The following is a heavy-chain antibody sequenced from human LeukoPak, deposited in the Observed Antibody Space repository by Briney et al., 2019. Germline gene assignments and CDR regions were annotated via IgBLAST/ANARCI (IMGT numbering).Heavy chain of an antibody. CDR1: GGTFSSYA. D-gene: IGHD2-2*01. CDR3: ARVYCSSTSCYAEAWAFDI. J-gene: IGHJ3*02. Sequence: ASVKVSCKASGGTFSSYAISWVRQAPGQGIEWMGRIIPILCIANYAQKFQGRVTITADKSTSTAYMELSSLRSEDTAVYYCARVYCSSTSCYAEAWAFDIWGQGTMVTVSS. V-gene: IGHV1-69*04. CDR2: IIPILCIA.